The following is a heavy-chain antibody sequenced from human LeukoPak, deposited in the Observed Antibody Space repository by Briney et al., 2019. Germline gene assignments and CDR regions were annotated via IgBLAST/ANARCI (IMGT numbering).Heavy chain of an antibody. V-gene: IGHV3-48*03. CDR1: GFTFIPYE. D-gene: IGHD6-19*01. CDR2: ISEAGRTV. J-gene: IGHJ4*02. Sequence: GGSLRLSCAASGFTFIPYEMSWVRQAPGKGLEWVSYISEAGRTVYYADSVKGRFTISRDNAKRSLYLQMNSLRAEDTAVYYCASQGIALADILDYWGQGTLVTVSS. CDR3: ASQGIALADILDY.